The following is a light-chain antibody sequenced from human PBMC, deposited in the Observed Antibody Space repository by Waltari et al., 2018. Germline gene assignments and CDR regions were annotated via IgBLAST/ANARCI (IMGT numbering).Light chain of an antibody. CDR1: SPHIGSHY. CDR3: AAWDDSLSVWV. Sequence: QSVRTQPPSASGTPGQRVTLSCSGSSPHIGSHYVSWYQQLPGTAPKLLIYRNNQRPSGVPDRFSGSKSGTSASLAISGLRSEDEADYYCAAWDDSLSVWVFGGGTKLTVL. V-gene: IGLV1-47*01. CDR2: RNN. J-gene: IGLJ3*02.